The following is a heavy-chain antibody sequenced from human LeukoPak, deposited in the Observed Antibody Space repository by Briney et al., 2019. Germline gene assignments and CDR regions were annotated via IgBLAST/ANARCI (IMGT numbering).Heavy chain of an antibody. CDR3: AREYYDSSGYYYPFDY. J-gene: IGHJ4*02. V-gene: IGHV3-20*04. Sequence: GGSPRLSCAASGLTFDDYGMSWVRQAPGKGLEWVSGINWNGGSTGYADSVKGRFTISRDNAKNSLYLQMNSLRAEDTALYYCAREYYDSSGYYYPFDYWGQGTLVTVSS. CDR2: INWNGGST. CDR1: GLTFDDYG. D-gene: IGHD3-22*01.